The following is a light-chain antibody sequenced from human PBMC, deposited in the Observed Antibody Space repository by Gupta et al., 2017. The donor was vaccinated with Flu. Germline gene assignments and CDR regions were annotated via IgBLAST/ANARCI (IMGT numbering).Light chain of an antibody. J-gene: IGKJ4*01. CDR1: QSISSY. Sequence: PSSLSASVGDRVTITFRSSQSISSYLNWYQQKPGKAPKLLIYAASSLQSGVPSRFSGSGSGTDFTLTISSLQPEDFATYYCQQCYSTPLTFGGGTRVEIK. CDR3: QQCYSTPLT. CDR2: AAS. V-gene: IGKV1-39*01.